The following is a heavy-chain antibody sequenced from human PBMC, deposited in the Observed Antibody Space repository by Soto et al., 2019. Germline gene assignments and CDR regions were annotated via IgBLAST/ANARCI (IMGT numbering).Heavy chain of an antibody. CDR2: INHSGST. V-gene: IGHV4-34*01. D-gene: IGHD6-13*01. CDR1: GGSFSGYY. CDR3: ARHRRRIAAAGTGGWFDP. Sequence: KTSETLSLTCAVYGGSFSGYYWSWIRQPPGKGLEWIGEINHSGSTNYNPSLKSRVTISVDTSENQFSLKLSSVTAADTAVYYCARHRRRIAAAGTGGWFDPWGQGTLVTVSS. J-gene: IGHJ5*02.